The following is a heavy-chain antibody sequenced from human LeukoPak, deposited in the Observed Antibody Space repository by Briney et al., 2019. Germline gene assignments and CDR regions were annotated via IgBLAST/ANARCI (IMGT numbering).Heavy chain of an antibody. CDR3: ARDRYGLLDY. J-gene: IGHJ4*02. CDR1: GGSISSGGYY. D-gene: IGHD5-18*01. Sequence: SETLSLTCTVSGGSISSGGYYWSWIRQHPGKGLEWIGYIYYSGSTYYNPSLKSRVTISVDTSKNQSSLKLSSVTAADTAVYYCARDRYGLLDYWGQGTLVTVSS. V-gene: IGHV4-31*03. CDR2: IYYSGST.